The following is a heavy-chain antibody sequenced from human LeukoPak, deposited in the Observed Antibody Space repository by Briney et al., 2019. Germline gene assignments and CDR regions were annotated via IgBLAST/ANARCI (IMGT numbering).Heavy chain of an antibody. CDR1: GFTFSDSW. J-gene: IGHJ5*02. Sequence: GGSLRLSWEVSGFTFSDSWMHWVRQTPGKGLVWVSRMYGDMSDISYADSVKGRFTISRDNAKNTVYLQMNSLRGEDTAVYYCARDLGLRGSTWGQGTLVTVSS. CDR3: ARDLGLRGST. V-gene: IGHV3-74*01. CDR2: MYGDMSDI. D-gene: IGHD4-23*01.